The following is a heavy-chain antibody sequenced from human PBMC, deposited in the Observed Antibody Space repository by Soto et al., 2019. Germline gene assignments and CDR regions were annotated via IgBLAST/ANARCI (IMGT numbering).Heavy chain of an antibody. CDR1: GGSVSSGSYY. Sequence: QVQLQESGPGMVKPSETLSLTCTVSGGSVSSGSYYWSWIRQPPGKGLEWIGYIYYSGSTNYNPSRMGRVTISVDTSKSQCSLKLSSVTAADTVVYFCASSCWSPEFDYWGQGILVTVSS. CDR2: IYYSGST. J-gene: IGHJ4*02. D-gene: IGHD6-19*01. CDR3: ASSCWSPEFDY. V-gene: IGHV4-61*01.